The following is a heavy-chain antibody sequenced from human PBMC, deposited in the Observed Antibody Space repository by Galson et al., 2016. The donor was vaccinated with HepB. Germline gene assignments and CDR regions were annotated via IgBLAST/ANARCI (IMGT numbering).Heavy chain of an antibody. CDR3: ARGLEGGVHQQLVIGWFDP. Sequence: SLRLSCAASGFTFSNYSMHWVRQAPGKGLEWVAIISNDGSNTSHADSVKGRFIISRDNSKNTLYVQMKSLRPEDTGVYYCARGLEGGVHQQLVIGWFDPWGQGTLVTVSS. J-gene: IGHJ5*02. CDR1: GFTFSNYS. D-gene: IGHD2-21*01. CDR2: ISNDGSNT. V-gene: IGHV3-30-3*01.